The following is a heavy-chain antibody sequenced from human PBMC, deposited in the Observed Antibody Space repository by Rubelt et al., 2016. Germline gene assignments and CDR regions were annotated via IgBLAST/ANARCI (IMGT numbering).Heavy chain of an antibody. CDR3: AGGVGFATNPYYRGPVDA. Sequence: QAQLQQWGAGLLSPSDTLSLTCAVFTGSFNGYRWSWIRQKSDEGLEWIGEVTHSGDANYNPSLRDRVSISAESSTNQFSLRLTSRTAADTGLYFCAGGVGFATNPYYRGPVDAWGLGTQVTVSS. J-gene: IGHJ1*01. V-gene: IGHV4-34*02. CDR2: VTHSGDA. CDR1: TGSFNGYR. D-gene: IGHD1-26*01.